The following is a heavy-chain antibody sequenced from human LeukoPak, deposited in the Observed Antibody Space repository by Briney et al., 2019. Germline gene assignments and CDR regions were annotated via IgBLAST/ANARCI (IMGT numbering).Heavy chain of an antibody. Sequence: GGSLRLSCAASGFTFSSSAISWVRQAPGKGLEWLSTINGDGGGDTTSYGDSVKGRFTISRDTSTNTLYLQMNSLRAEDTAVYYCARGRSITLLRGVAMSDGFDIWGQGAMVAVSS. CDR3: ARGRSITLLRGVAMSDGFDI. J-gene: IGHJ3*02. V-gene: IGHV3-23*01. CDR1: GFTFSSSA. D-gene: IGHD3-10*01. CDR2: INGDGGGDTT.